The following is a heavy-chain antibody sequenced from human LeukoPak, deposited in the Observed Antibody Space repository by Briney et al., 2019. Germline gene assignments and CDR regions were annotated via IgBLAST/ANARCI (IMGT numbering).Heavy chain of an antibody. CDR1: GFTFSSYA. V-gene: IGHV3-43*02. CDR2: ISGDGGST. D-gene: IGHD6-19*01. J-gene: IGHJ5*02. CDR3: AKDISSGIAVAGMTNWFDP. Sequence: GGSLRLSCAASGFTFSSYAMHWVRQAPGKGLEWVSLISGDGGSTYYADSVKGRFTTSRDDSKNSLYLQMNSLRTEDTALYYCAKDISSGIAVAGMTNWFDPWGQGTLVTVSS.